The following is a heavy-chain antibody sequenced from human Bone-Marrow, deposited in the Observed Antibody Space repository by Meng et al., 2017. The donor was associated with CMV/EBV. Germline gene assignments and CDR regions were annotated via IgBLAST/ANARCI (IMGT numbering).Heavy chain of an antibody. CDR2: ISYDGSNK. Sequence: GASLKISCAASGFTFSSSAMHWVRQAEGKGLEWVTVISYDGSNKYYADSVKGRFIISRDDSKNTLYLQMNSLRAEDTAVYYCAREYNWNYFDYWGQGTLVTVSS. CDR3: AREYNWNYFDY. V-gene: IGHV3-30-3*01. J-gene: IGHJ4*02. D-gene: IGHD1-20*01. CDR1: GFTFSSSA.